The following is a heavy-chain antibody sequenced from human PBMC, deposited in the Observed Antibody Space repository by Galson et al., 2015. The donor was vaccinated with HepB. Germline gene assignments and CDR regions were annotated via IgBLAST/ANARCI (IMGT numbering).Heavy chain of an antibody. D-gene: IGHD4-11*01. CDR2: IYPSGSS. Sequence: TLSLTCAVSGGSISSGSYSWTWIRQPPGKGLEWIGYIYPSGSSYYNPSLKSRVTISIDVSKNQFSLNLKSMTAADTAVYYCARPYSPTGFTYYLYYMDVWGKGTTVTVSS. CDR3: ARPYSPTGFTYYLYYMDV. CDR1: GGSISSGSYS. V-gene: IGHV4-30-2*01. J-gene: IGHJ6*03.